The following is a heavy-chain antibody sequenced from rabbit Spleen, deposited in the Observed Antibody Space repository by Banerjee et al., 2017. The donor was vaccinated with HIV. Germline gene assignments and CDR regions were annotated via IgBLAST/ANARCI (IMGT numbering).Heavy chain of an antibody. D-gene: IGHD1-1*01. Sequence: QEQLEESGGGLVQPGTSLTLTCTASGIDFSNYNFMCWVRQAPGKGLEWIACIDIGSRDFTYYASWAKGRFTISKTSSTTVTLQMTSLTAADTATYFCARDLTSVIGWNFNLWGQGTLVTVS. J-gene: IGHJ4*01. CDR2: IDIGSRDFT. CDR3: ARDLTSVIGWNFNL. V-gene: IGHV1S45*01. CDR1: GIDFSNYNF.